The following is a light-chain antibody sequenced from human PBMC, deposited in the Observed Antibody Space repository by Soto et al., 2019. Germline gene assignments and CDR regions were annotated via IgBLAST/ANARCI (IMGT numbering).Light chain of an antibody. CDR2: EVS. Sequence: QSALTQPASVSGSPGQSITISCTGTGSDVGGYNYVSWYQHHPGKAPKLMIYEVSNRPSGVSNRFSGSKSGNTASLTISGLQAEDEADYYCSSYTGSSTPHVVFGGGTKLTVL. CDR1: GSDVGGYNY. V-gene: IGLV2-14*01. CDR3: SSYTGSSTPHVV. J-gene: IGLJ2*01.